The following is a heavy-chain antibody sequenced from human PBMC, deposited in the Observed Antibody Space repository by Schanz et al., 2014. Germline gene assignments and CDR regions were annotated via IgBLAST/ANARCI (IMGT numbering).Heavy chain of an antibody. D-gene: IGHD3-10*01. V-gene: IGHV3-23*01. CDR2: ISASGGTT. Sequence: VQLLESGGGLVQPGGSLRLSCAASGFTFSSYAMGWVRQARGKGLEWVSAISASGGTTYYADSVKGRFTISRDNSRDTVYLQMNSLRADDTAMYYCARWFLIRGVILDSWGQGTLVTVSS. CDR3: ARWFLIRGVILDS. CDR1: GFTFSSYA. J-gene: IGHJ4*02.